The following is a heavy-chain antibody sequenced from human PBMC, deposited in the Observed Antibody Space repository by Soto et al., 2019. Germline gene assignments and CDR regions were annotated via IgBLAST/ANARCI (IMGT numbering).Heavy chain of an antibody. J-gene: IGHJ4*02. V-gene: IGHV3-48*01. CDR3: ARVAYYYDSSGYSY. Sequence: GGSLRLSCAASGFTFSSYSMHWVRQAPGKGLEWVSYISPSSSSIYYADSVKGRFTISRDNVKNSLYLQMNSLRAEDTAVYYCARVAYYYDSSGYSYWGQGTQVTVSS. CDR2: ISPSSSSI. D-gene: IGHD3-22*01. CDR1: GFTFSSYS.